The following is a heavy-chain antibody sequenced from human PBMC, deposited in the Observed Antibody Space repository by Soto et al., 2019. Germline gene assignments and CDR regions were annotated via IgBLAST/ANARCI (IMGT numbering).Heavy chain of an antibody. J-gene: IGHJ4*02. CDR2: IYWDDDK. CDR3: AHRRIGLEGSMRYFAY. Sequence: QITLKESGPTLVKPTQTLTLTCACSGFSLSTRGVGVGWIRQPPGKALEWLALIYWDDDKRYRPSLESRLTITKDTSKNPVVLTLTDVHPVDPATYYCAHRRIGLEGSMRYFAYWGQGTLVTVSS. V-gene: IGHV2-5*02. CDR1: GFSLSTRGVG. D-gene: IGHD3-22*01.